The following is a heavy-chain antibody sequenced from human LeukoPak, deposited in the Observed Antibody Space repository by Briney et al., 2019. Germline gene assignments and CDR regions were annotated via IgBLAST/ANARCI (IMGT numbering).Heavy chain of an antibody. D-gene: IGHD3-9*01. J-gene: IGHJ5*02. Sequence: GGSLRLFGAASGFTFSDYYMSWIRQAPGKGLEWVSYISSSGSTIYYADSVKGRFTISRDNAKNSLYLQMNSLRAEDTAVYYCAREGPPYDILTGYYPNWFDPWGQGTLVTVSS. CDR3: AREGPPYDILTGYYPNWFDP. CDR1: GFTFSDYY. CDR2: ISSSGSTI. V-gene: IGHV3-11*01.